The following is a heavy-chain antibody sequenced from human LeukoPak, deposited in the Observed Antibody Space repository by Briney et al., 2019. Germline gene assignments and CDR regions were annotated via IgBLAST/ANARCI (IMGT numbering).Heavy chain of an antibody. Sequence: ASVKVSCKVSEYTLTELSMHWVRQAPGKGLEWMGGFDPEDGETIYAQKFQGRVTMTEDTSTDTAYMELSSLRSEDTAVYYCATVSGWSYYFDYWGQGTLVTVSS. CDR2: FDPEDGET. V-gene: IGHV1-24*01. J-gene: IGHJ4*02. D-gene: IGHD6-19*01. CDR3: ATVSGWSYYFDY. CDR1: EYTLTELS.